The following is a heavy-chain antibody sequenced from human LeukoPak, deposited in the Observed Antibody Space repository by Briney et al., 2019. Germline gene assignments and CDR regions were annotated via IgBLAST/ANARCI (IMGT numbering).Heavy chain of an antibody. CDR1: GGSISSSSYY. Sequence: PSETLSLTCTVSGGSISSSSYYWGWVPQPPGRGREWVGSIYYSGSTYYNPSLKSRLIISVDASTNQLSLQLSSVPAADTAAYYCARDRASLRAAVYYFDYWGQGTLVTVSS. V-gene: IGHV4-39*07. D-gene: IGHD6-13*01. CDR3: ARDRASLRAAVYYFDY. CDR2: IYYSGST. J-gene: IGHJ4*02.